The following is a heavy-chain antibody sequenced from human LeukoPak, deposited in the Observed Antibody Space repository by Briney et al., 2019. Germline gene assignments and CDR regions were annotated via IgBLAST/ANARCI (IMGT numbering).Heavy chain of an antibody. CDR1: GFSLGTRGGG. CDR2: ISWGDDE. CDR3: AHRRKTESGWYTFPY. V-gene: IGHV2-5*02. J-gene: IGHJ4*02. D-gene: IGHD6-13*01. Sequence: SGPTLVNPPQTLTLTCTFSGFSLGTRGGGVGWIRQPPGKALEWLALISWGDDERYSPSLKRRLTITKDTSKNQVGLTMTNMDPVDTATYYCAHRRKTESGWYTFPYWGQGTLVTVYS.